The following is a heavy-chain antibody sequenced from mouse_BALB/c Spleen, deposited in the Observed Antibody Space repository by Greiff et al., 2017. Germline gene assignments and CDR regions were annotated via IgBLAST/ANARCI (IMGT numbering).Heavy chain of an antibody. CDR2: ISSGGSYT. CDR1: GFTFSSYG. CDR3: ARQVHY. Sequence: EVQLVESGGDLVKPGGSLKLSCAASGFTFSSYGMSWVRQTPDKRLEWVATISSGGSYTYYPDSVKGRFTISRDNAKNTLYLQMSSLKSEDTAMYYCARQVHYWGQGTTLTVSS. D-gene: IGHD2-14*01. J-gene: IGHJ2*01. V-gene: IGHV5-6*01.